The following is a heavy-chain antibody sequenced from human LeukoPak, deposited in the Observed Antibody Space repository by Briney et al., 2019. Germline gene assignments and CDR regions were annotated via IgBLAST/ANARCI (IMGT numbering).Heavy chain of an antibody. V-gene: IGHV4-34*01. Sequence: SETLSLTCAVYGGSFSGYYWSWIRQPPGKGLEWIGEINHSGSTNYNPSLKSRVTISVDTFKNQFSLKLSSVTAEDTAVYYCARDLKRTTVTYFGAYYYYGMDVWGQGTTVTVSS. CDR2: INHSGST. D-gene: IGHD4-17*01. J-gene: IGHJ6*02. CDR3: ARDLKRTTVTYFGAYYYYGMDV. CDR1: GGSFSGYY.